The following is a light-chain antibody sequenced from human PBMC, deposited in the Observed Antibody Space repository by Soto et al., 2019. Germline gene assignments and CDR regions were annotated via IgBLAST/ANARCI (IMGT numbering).Light chain of an antibody. CDR3: CSYAGGSTGV. Sequence: QSVLTQPASVSGSPGQSITISCTGTSSDVGNYVLVSWYQQHPGKAPKLIIYEVTKRPSGVSDRFSGSKSGNTASLTISGLQAEDEADYYCCSYAGGSTGVFGGGTQLTVL. V-gene: IGLV2-23*02. J-gene: IGLJ3*02. CDR1: SSDVGNYVL. CDR2: EVT.